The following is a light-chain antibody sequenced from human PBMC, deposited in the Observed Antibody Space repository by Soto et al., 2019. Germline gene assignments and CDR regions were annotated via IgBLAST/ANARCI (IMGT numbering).Light chain of an antibody. CDR3: PQGGSWPPWA. Sequence: EVVLTQSPATLSLSPGETAALSCRASQSVSSYLAWYQQKPGQAPRLLIYDASNRATCIPARFSGTGSGTDFTLTISGLEPEDFAVYYCPQGGSWPPWAFGQGTKVVIK. CDR1: QSVSSY. CDR2: DAS. V-gene: IGKV3-11*01. J-gene: IGKJ1*01.